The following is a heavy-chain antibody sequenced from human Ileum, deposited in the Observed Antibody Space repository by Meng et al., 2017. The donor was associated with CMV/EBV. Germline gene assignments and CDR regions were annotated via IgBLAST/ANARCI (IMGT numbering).Heavy chain of an antibody. CDR1: GFAFSAYS. V-gene: IGHV3-23*03. D-gene: IGHD3-16*02. CDR3: AKDTTPDSRYNFDC. Sequence: ASGFAFSAYSMNWVRQAPGGGLEWLSIVYRRSTAKYYAQSVEGRFTISRDDSTSTLYLQMNSLRVDDTATYYCAKDTTPDSRYNFDCWGQGTLVTVSS. CDR2: VYRRSTAK. J-gene: IGHJ4*02.